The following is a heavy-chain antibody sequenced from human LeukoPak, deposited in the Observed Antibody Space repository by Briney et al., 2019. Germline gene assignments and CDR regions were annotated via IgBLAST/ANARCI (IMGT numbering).Heavy chain of an antibody. CDR1: GGTFSSYA. J-gene: IGHJ4*02. D-gene: IGHD6-13*01. CDR2: IIPIFGTA. CDR3: VLSPGIAAAPDTPYYFDY. V-gene: IGHV1-69*13. Sequence: GASVKVSCKASGGTFSSYAISWVRQAPGQGLEWMGGIIPIFGTANYAQKFQGRVTITADESTSTAYMELSSLRSEDTAVYYCVLSPGIAAAPDTPYYFDYWGQGTLVTVSS.